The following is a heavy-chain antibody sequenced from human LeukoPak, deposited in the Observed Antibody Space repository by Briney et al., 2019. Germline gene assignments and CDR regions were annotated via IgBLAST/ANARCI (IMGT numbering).Heavy chain of an antibody. Sequence: ASVKVSCKTSGYTFTNYSISWGRQVPGQGFEWMGGISIYNGNRNYAQKFQGRVTMTTDTSTSTAYMEMRSLRSDDTAVYYCARNVRGTTDDYWGQGTLVTVSS. CDR2: ISIYNGNR. CDR1: GYTFTNYS. D-gene: IGHD1-7*01. J-gene: IGHJ4*02. CDR3: ARNVRGTTDDY. V-gene: IGHV1-18*01.